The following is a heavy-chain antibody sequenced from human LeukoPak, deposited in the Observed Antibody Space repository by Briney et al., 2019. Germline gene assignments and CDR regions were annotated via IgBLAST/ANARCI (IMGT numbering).Heavy chain of an antibody. J-gene: IGHJ4*02. CDR1: GYSISSGYY. Sequence: PSETLSLTCAVSGYSISSGYYWGWIRRPPGKGLEWIGSIYHSGSTSYNPSLKSRVTISVDTSKNQFSLKLSSVTAADTAVYYCARERGGCADYWGQGTLVTVSS. V-gene: IGHV4-38-2*02. D-gene: IGHD3-16*01. CDR2: IYHSGST. CDR3: ARERGGCADY.